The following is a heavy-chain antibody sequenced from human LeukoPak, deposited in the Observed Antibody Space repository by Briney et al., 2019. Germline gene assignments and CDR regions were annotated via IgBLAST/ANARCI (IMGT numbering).Heavy chain of an antibody. V-gene: IGHV4-59*02. CDR1: GGSVSSYY. CDR2: TYYSGST. Sequence: KPSETLSLTCTVSGGSVSSYYWSWIRQPPGKGLEWIGYTYYSGSTNYNPSLKSRVTISVDTSKNQFSLKLSSVTAADTAVYYCARLYSSGENYFDYWGQGTLVTVSS. CDR3: ARLYSSGENYFDY. D-gene: IGHD6-19*01. J-gene: IGHJ4*02.